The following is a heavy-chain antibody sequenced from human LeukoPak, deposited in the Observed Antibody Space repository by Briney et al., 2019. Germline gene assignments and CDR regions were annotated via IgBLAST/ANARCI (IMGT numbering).Heavy chain of an antibody. J-gene: IGHJ6*03. D-gene: IGHD2-15*01. Sequence: SETLSLTCTVSGGSMNSYYWSWVRQPAGKGLEWIGLIYTSGYTRYNPSLRSRVIMSVDTSKNQFSLKLTPVTAAGTAVYYCARGDCGGAGCLSRYYYYYMDVWGKGTTVTVSS. CDR3: ARGDCGGAGCLSRYYYYYMDV. CDR1: GGSMNSYY. CDR2: IYTSGYT. V-gene: IGHV4-4*07.